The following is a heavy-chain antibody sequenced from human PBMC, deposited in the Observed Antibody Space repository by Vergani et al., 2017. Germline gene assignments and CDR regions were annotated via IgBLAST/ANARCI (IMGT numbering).Heavy chain of an antibody. Sequence: QVQLQESGPRLVKPSETLSLICSVSGYSISSGYFWGWIRQSPGKGLEWLGTIDRTGRTHLSLSLKSRLTISVDTTKNQFSLEVTSVTSADTAIYFCARTESFILRYFHWALWGQGTLVTVSS. J-gene: IGHJ4*02. V-gene: IGHV4-38-2*02. D-gene: IGHD3-9*01. CDR3: ARTESFILRYFHWAL. CDR1: GYSISSGYF. CDR2: IDRTGRT.